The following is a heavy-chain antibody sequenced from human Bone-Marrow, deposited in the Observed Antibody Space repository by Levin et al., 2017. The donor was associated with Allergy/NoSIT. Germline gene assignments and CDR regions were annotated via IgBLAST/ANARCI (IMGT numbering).Heavy chain of an antibody. V-gene: IGHV3-30*03. Sequence: GGSLRLSCAASGFTFSSYGMHWVRQAPGKGLEWVAVISYDGSNKYYADSVKGRFTISRDNSKNTLYLQMNSLRAEDTAVYYCSRGGVIYRGYYGMDVWGQGTTVTVSS. CDR3: SRGGVIYRGYYGMDV. D-gene: IGHD3-10*01. CDR2: ISYDGSNK. J-gene: IGHJ6*02. CDR1: GFTFSSYG.